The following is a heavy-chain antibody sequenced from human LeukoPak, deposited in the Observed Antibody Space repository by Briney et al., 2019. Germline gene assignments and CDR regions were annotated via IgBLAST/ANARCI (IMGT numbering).Heavy chain of an antibody. D-gene: IGHD2-2*01. CDR1: GYNFDRYG. CDR2: ISTYNGNT. V-gene: IGHV1-18*04. CDR3: ARDLEHCRNIICSNSAY. Sequence: GPVKVSCKGSGYNFDRYGVNWVRQAPGQRLEWVGWISTYNGNTFYAQKFEGRVSMTTDTSTNTVYMDLRSLRSDDTAVYYCARDLEHCRNIICSNSAYWGQGTLVTVSS. J-gene: IGHJ4*02.